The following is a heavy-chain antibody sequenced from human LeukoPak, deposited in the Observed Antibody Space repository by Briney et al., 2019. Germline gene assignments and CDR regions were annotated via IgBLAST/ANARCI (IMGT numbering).Heavy chain of an antibody. Sequence: GGPLRLSCAASGFTFRSYSMNWVRQAPGKGLEWVSSISSSSSYIYYADSVKGRFTISRDNAKNSLYLQMNSLRAEDTAVYYCARDGGFTTLSYYYYYYMDVWGKGTTVTVSS. D-gene: IGHD3-3*01. V-gene: IGHV3-21*01. CDR1: GFTFRSYS. CDR2: ISSSSSYI. CDR3: ARDGGFTTLSYYYYYYMDV. J-gene: IGHJ6*03.